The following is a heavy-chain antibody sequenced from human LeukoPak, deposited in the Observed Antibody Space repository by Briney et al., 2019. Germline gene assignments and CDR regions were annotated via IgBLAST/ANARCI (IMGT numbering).Heavy chain of an antibody. Sequence: GGSMRLSCAASGFPFTNYGMHWVRQAPGKGLEWVAVIPYDGSNKYYADSVKGRLTIPRDNYKNTLYLQMISLRAEDTAVYYCARERSSSLYAYYFDHWGQGTLVTVSS. D-gene: IGHD6-13*01. CDR1: GFPFTNYG. CDR2: IPYDGSNK. V-gene: IGHV3-30*03. J-gene: IGHJ4*02. CDR3: ARERSSSLYAYYFDH.